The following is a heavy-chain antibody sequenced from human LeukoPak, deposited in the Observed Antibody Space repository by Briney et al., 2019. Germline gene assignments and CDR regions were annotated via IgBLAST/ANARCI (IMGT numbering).Heavy chain of an antibody. D-gene: IGHD2-15*01. CDR1: GFTFNNYA. Sequence: GGSLRLSCEASGFTFNNYAMSWVRQAPGKGPDWVSTITNSGGATYYADSVKGRFTISRDNSQKTLYLEMNSLRAEDTAVYYCVTYSRYFDYWGQGTLVTVSS. V-gene: IGHV3-23*01. CDR3: VTYSRYFDY. J-gene: IGHJ4*02. CDR2: ITNSGGAT.